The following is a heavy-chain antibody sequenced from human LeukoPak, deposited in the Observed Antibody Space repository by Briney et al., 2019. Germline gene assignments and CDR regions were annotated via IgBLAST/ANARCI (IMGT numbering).Heavy chain of an antibody. CDR1: GFTFSSYA. CDR3: AKRASGSGTSLYYFDY. J-gene: IGHJ4*02. CDR2: ISNSAGST. Sequence: SGGSMRLSCAASGFTFSSYAMSWVRQAPGKGLEWVSVISNSAGSTFYADSVKGRFTISRDNSKNTLYLQMNSLRAEDTAVYYCAKRASGSGTSLYYFDYWGQGTLVIVSS. V-gene: IGHV3-23*01. D-gene: IGHD3-10*01.